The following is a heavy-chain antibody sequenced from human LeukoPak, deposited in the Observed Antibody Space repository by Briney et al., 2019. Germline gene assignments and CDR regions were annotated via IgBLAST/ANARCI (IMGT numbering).Heavy chain of an antibody. V-gene: IGHV4-39*01. CDR2: MYYSGST. CDR1: GGSISSSSYY. Sequence: SETLSLTCTVSGGSISSSSYYWGWIRQPPGKGLEWIASMYYSGSTYYNPSLKSRVTISVDTSKNQFSLKLSSVTAADTAVYYCARIDGSGYYQDYFDNWGQGTLVTVSA. CDR3: ARIDGSGYYQDYFDN. D-gene: IGHD3-22*01. J-gene: IGHJ4*02.